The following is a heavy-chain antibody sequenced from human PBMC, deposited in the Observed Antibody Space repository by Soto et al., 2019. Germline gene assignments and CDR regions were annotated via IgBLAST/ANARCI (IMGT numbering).Heavy chain of an antibody. CDR3: ARDLDSATYYRF. Sequence: QVQLVQSGAEVKKPGASVKVSCKASGYTFTSYGISWVRQAPGQGLEWMGWISSYNGDTNYAQKLQGRVTMTTDTSTNTAYMEVSSLRSDHTAVYWCARDLDSATYYRFWGQGTLVTVSS. J-gene: IGHJ4*02. V-gene: IGHV1-18*01. D-gene: IGHD1-26*01. CDR2: ISSYNGDT. CDR1: GYTFTSYG.